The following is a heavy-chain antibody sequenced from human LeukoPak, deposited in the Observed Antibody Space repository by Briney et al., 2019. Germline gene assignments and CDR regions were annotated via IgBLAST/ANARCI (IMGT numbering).Heavy chain of an antibody. V-gene: IGHV3-7*01. J-gene: IGHJ4*02. Sequence: GGSLRLSCAASGFISSSYWMSWVRQAPGKGLEWVANIKQDGSERYYGDSVKGRFTISRDNAKNSLYLQMSSLRAEDTAVYYCARDVPLMGASPTRYFDYWGQGTLVTVSS. D-gene: IGHD1-26*01. CDR2: IKQDGSER. CDR3: ARDVPLMGASPTRYFDY. CDR1: GFISSSYW.